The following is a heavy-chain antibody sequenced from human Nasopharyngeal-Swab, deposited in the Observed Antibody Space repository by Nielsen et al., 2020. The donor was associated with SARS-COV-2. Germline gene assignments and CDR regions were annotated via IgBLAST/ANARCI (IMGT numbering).Heavy chain of an antibody. V-gene: IGHV3-73*01. CDR1: GFTFSDSA. J-gene: IGHJ4*02. CDR3: TRCGGGCYSGRDY. Sequence: GESLKISCAASGFTFSDSAIHWVRQASGKGLEWVGRIRSKGNNYATAYSASVKGRFIIFRDDPTNTAYLQMNSLKTEDTAMHYCTRCGGGCYSGRDYWGQGTLVTVSS. CDR2: IRSKGNNYAT. D-gene: IGHD2-15*01.